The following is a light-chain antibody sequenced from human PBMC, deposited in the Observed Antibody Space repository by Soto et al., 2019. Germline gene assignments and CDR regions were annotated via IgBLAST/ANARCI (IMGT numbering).Light chain of an antibody. Sequence: EIVLTQSPATLSLSPGERATLSCRASQSVSSYLAWYQQKPGQAPRLLISDASNRATGIPDRFSGSGSGTDFTLTISRLEPEDFAVYYCHQRSKWPLTFGGGTKVEIK. CDR1: QSVSSY. CDR3: HQRSKWPLT. V-gene: IGKV3-11*01. CDR2: DAS. J-gene: IGKJ4*01.